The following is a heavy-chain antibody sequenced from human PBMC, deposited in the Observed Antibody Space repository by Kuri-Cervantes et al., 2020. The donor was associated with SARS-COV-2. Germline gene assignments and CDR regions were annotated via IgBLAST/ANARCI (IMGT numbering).Heavy chain of an antibody. V-gene: IGHV1-18*01. D-gene: IGHD2-2*01. CDR1: GYTFTNYG. CDR2: NSAYIGET. J-gene: IGHJ6*02. CDR3: ARDRSTSCYDYLCYGMDV. Sequence: ASVKLSCKTSGYTFTNYGISWVRQSPGQGLEWMGWNSAYIGETNYEQKVYGRVTMTSDTSTSTAYMELSSLSSEDTAVYYCARDRSTSCYDYLCYGMDVWGQGTTVTVSS.